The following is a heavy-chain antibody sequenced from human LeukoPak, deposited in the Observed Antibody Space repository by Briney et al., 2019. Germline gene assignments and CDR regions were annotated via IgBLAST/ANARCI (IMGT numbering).Heavy chain of an antibody. D-gene: IGHD4-11*01. CDR3: ARDRTPNWSAYSNPTFHY. Sequence: GGSQRLSCAASGFSFSTYAIHWVREAPGKGLEWVGVFSYDETNKSYADSVKGRFTISRDNSKNTLYLQLNSLRAEDTAVYYCARDRTPNWSAYSNPTFHYWGQGTLVTVSS. V-gene: IGHV3-30*07. CDR1: GFSFSTYA. J-gene: IGHJ4*02. CDR2: FSYDETNK.